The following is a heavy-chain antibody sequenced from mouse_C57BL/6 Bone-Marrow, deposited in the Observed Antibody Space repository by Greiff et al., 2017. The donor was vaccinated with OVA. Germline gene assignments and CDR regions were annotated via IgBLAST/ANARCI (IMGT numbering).Heavy chain of an antibody. CDR2: ISSGSSTI. V-gene: IGHV5-17*01. J-gene: IGHJ4*01. CDR1: GFAFSDYG. CDR3: ARKGIFYYGSSYDYAMDY. D-gene: IGHD1-1*01. Sequence: EVMLVESGGGLVKPGGSLKLSCAASGFAFSDYGMHWVRQAPEKGLEWVAYISSGSSTIYYADTVKGRFTISREHDKNPLFLQMTSLRSEYTAMYYCARKGIFYYGSSYDYAMDYWGQGTSGTVSS.